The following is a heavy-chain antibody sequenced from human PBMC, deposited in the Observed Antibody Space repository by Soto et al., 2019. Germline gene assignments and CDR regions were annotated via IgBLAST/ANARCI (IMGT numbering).Heavy chain of an antibody. CDR1: GGSVSNGKYY. D-gene: IGHD5-18*01. Sequence: QVQLRESGPGLLKPSEPLSLTCTVFGGSVSNGKYYWSWIRQPPGKGLEWIGYIYYCRSTIYIPPLKSLVSIALDTSKNQFSLRLTSLTAADTAVYYCARMPVETHMSNLFDPWGQGTLVTVSS. V-gene: IGHV4-61*01. CDR2: IYYCRST. CDR3: ARMPVETHMSNLFDP. J-gene: IGHJ5*02.